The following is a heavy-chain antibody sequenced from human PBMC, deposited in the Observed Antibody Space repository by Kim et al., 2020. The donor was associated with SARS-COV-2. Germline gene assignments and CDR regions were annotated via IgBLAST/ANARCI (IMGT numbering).Heavy chain of an antibody. CDR3: ARGSVKVPAAAAS. J-gene: IGHJ1*01. V-gene: IGHV1-8*01. D-gene: IGHD2-2*01. Sequence: AKKFQGRPTMTRDTSRSTAYMELSSLRSEDTAVYYCARGSVKVPAAAASWGQGTLVTVSS.